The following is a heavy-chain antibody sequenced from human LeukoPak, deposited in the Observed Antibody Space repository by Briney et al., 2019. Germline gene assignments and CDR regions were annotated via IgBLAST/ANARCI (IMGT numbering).Heavy chain of an antibody. CDR2: IYYSGST. D-gene: IGHD3-9*01. CDR3: ASLRYFDWFALDY. V-gene: IGHV4-39*01. J-gene: IGHJ4*02. Sequence: SETLSLTCTVSGGSISSSSYYWGWIRQPPGKGLEWIGSIYYSGSTYYNPSLKSRVTISVDTSKNQFSLKLSSVTAADTAVYYCASLRYFDWFALDYWGRGTLVTVSS. CDR1: GGSISSSSYY.